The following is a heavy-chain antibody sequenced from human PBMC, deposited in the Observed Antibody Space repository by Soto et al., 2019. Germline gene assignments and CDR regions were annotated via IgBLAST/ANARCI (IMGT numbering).Heavy chain of an antibody. Sequence: SETLSLTSAVSGYPISSGYYWGWIRQPPGKGLEWIGFIHHSGSTYYNPSLRSRITISVDTSKNQFSLKMPSVTAADTAVYYCARSSGYVPGGYWGQGMLVTVSS. V-gene: IGHV4-38-2*01. CDR2: IHHSGST. CDR1: GYPISSGYY. J-gene: IGHJ4*02. CDR3: ARSSGYVPGGY. D-gene: IGHD5-12*01.